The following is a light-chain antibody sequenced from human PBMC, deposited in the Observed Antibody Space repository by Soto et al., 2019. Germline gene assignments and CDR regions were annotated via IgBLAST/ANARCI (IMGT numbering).Light chain of an antibody. Sequence: EIVLTQFPGTLSLSPGERATLSCRASQSVSSNYLAWYQQRPGQTPNLLIFGASNRAPGIPDRFSGSGSGTDFTLTISRLEPEDFAVYYCQQYGSSIKTFGQGTKVEIK. V-gene: IGKV3-20*01. CDR3: QQYGSSIKT. CDR2: GAS. CDR1: QSVSSNY. J-gene: IGKJ1*01.